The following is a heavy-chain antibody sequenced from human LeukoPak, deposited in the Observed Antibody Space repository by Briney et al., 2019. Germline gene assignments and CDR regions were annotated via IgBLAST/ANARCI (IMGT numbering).Heavy chain of an antibody. CDR1: GYSISSGYY. Sequence: SETLSLTCTVSGYSISSGYYWGWIRQPPGKGLEWIGSIYHSGSTYYNPSLKSRVTISVDTSKNQFSLKLSSVTAADTAVYYCARVRIAAAGLDYWGQGTLVTVSS. J-gene: IGHJ4*02. V-gene: IGHV4-38-2*02. CDR3: ARVRIAAAGLDY. D-gene: IGHD6-13*01. CDR2: IYHSGST.